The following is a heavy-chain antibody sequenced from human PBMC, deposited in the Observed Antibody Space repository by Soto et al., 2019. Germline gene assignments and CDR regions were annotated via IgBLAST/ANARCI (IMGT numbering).Heavy chain of an antibody. CDR3: ARHICKWACDI. CDR1: GGSISGYY. V-gene: IGHV4-59*08. D-gene: IGHD2-8*01. CDR2: IYYAGGT. J-gene: IGHJ3*02. Sequence: SETMSLTCTVSGGSISGYYWSWIRQTPGEGLEWIGNIYYAGGTKHNPSLKRRVTISVDTSKSQISLKLSSVTAADTAVYYCARHICKWACDIWGPGTRGSVSS.